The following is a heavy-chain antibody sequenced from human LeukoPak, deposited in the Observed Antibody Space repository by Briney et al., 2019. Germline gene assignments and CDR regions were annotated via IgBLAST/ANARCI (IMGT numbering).Heavy chain of an antibody. CDR3: ARDTVAGDIDY. J-gene: IGHJ4*02. CDR2: ISAYNGYT. D-gene: IGHD6-19*01. V-gene: IGHV1-18*01. CDR1: AYTFNTYG. Sequence: ASVKVSCKASAYTFNTYGITWVRQAPGQGLEWMGWISAYNGYTNYAQKLQGRVTMTTDTSTSTAYMELRSLRSDDTAVYYCARDTVAGDIDYWGQGTLVTVSS.